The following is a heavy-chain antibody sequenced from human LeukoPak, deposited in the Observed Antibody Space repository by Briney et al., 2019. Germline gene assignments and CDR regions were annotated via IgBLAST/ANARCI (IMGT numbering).Heavy chain of an antibody. CDR1: GGSISSGIYY. J-gene: IGHJ5*02. V-gene: IGHV4-39*01. D-gene: IGHD2-21*01. Sequence: SETLSLTCTVSGGSISSGIYYWGWIRQTPGKVLEWIGTIYYSGATYYNPSLKSRVTISVDTSKNQFSLKVSSVIAADTALYYCARHIWQSTARPWFDPWGQGTLVTVSS. CDR3: ARHIWQSTARPWFDP. CDR2: IYYSGAT.